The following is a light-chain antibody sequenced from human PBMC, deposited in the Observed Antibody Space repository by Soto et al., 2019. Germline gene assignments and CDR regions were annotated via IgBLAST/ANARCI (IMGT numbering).Light chain of an antibody. J-gene: IGKJ2*01. CDR3: QQYGSSAYT. V-gene: IGKV3-20*01. CDR2: GAS. Sequence: ESVLTQFPGTLSLSPGERATLSCRASQSVRSSYLAWYQQKPGQAPGLLIYGASSRATGIPDRFSGSGSGTDFTLTISRLEPEDFAVYYCQQYGSSAYTFGQGTKLEI. CDR1: QSVRSSY.